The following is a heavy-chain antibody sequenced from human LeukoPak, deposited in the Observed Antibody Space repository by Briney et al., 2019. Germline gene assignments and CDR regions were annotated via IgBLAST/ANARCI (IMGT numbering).Heavy chain of an antibody. Sequence: QPGGSLRLSCAASGFTFSSNAIHWVRQAPGKGLEWVAEISYDGGNTYYADSVKGRFTISRDNSKNTPYLQMNSLRAEDTAVYYCAKEGTGIHFDYWGQGTLVTVAS. V-gene: IGHV3-30-3*01. CDR1: GFTFSSNA. J-gene: IGHJ4*02. CDR3: AKEGTGIHFDY. CDR2: ISYDGGNT. D-gene: IGHD1-1*01.